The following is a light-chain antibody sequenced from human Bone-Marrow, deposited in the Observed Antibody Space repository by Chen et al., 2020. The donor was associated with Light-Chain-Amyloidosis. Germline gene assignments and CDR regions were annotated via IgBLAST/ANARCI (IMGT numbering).Light chain of an antibody. CDR2: DDS. V-gene: IGLV3-21*02. J-gene: IGLJ3*02. Sequence: SYVLTHPSSVSVAPGQTATIACGGNNIGSTRVHWYQQTPGQAPLLVVYDDSGRPSGIPERLSGSNAGNTATLTISGVEAGDEADYYCQVWDRGSDRPVFGGGTKLTVL. CDR3: QVWDRGSDRPV. CDR1: NIGSTR.